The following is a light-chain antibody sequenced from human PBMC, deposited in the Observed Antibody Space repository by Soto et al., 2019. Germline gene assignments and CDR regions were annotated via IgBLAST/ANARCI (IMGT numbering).Light chain of an antibody. V-gene: IGLV2-11*01. Sequence: QSALTQPRSVSGSPGQSVSISCTGTSSDVGAYNYVSWYQHHPDKAPKLMIYDVTKRPSGVPDRFSASKSGNTASLTISGLQAEDEADYYCCSYACTYRIWVFGGGTKLTVL. J-gene: IGLJ3*02. CDR1: SSDVGAYNY. CDR3: CSYACTYRIWV. CDR2: DVT.